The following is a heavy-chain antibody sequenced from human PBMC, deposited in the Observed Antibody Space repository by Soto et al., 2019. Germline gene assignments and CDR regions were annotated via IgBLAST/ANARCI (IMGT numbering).Heavy chain of an antibody. CDR1: GYRFTNYW. D-gene: IGHD6-19*01. V-gene: IGHV5-51*01. CDR2: IYPSDSDT. CDR3: ARGYSSVWHPFDY. J-gene: IGHJ4*02. Sequence: GESLKISCKGSGYRFTNYWIGWVRQMPGKGLEWMGIIYPSDSDTRYSPSFQGQVTISADTSKNQFSLKLNSVTAADTAMYFCARGYSSVWHPFDYWGQGTLVTVSS.